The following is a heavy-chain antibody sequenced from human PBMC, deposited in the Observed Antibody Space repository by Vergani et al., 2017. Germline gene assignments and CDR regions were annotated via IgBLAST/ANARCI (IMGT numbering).Heavy chain of an antibody. J-gene: IGHJ4*02. D-gene: IGHD3-10*01. CDR3: ARVGWGGRGSVNYNFDV. CDR1: GGSISSDSYY. CDR2: IYITGST. V-gene: IGHV4-61*02. Sequence: QVQLQESGPGLVKPSQTLSLTCTVSGGSISSDSYYWNWIRQPAGKGLEWIGRIYITGSTNYNPSLKSRVTISVDTSKNQFSLSLTSVTAADTAVYYCARVGWGGRGSVNYNFDVWGQGTLVTVSS.